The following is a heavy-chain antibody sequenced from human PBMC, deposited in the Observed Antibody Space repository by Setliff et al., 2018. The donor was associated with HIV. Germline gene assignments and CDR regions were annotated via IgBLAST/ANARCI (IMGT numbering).Heavy chain of an antibody. CDR1: GYSFSTAYY. CDR3: ATAEWIQLWFGSFDI. CDR2: FHLSGSV. J-gene: IGHJ3*02. D-gene: IGHD5-18*01. V-gene: IGHV4-38-2*01. Sequence: PSETLCLTCAVSGYSFSTAYYWGWIRQSPEKGLEWMGAFHLSGSVHYNPSLKSRVTMSLDRAKNQFSLKLSSVTAADTAVYYCATAEWIQLWFGSFDIWGQGTMVTVSS.